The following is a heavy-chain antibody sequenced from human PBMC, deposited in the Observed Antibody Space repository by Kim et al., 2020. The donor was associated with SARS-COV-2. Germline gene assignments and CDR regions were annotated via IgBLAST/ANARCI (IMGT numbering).Heavy chain of an antibody. J-gene: IGHJ5*02. V-gene: IGHV5-51*01. CDR1: GYKFTNYW. D-gene: IGHD1-1*01. CDR2: IYVDDSET. Sequence: GESLKISCKGSGYKFTNYWIAWVRLMPGKGLDWMGMIYVDDSETRYGPSFQGQVAISVDKSTNTAYLQWNTLTTSDTAIYYCATPTREAYWFDPWGQGTLVTVSS. CDR3: ATPTREAYWFDP.